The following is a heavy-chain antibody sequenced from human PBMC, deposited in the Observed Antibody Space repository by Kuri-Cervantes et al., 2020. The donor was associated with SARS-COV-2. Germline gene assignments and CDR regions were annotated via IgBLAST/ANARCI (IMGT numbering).Heavy chain of an antibody. Sequence: GESLKISCAASGFTFSSYAMHWVRQAPGKGLEWVAVISYDGSNKYYADSVKGRFTISRDNSKNTLYLQMNSLRAEDTAVYYCARSRYCSSTSCYGYYYYYYGMDVWGQGTTVTVSS. D-gene: IGHD2-2*01. V-gene: IGHV3-30*04. CDR1: GFTFSSYA. J-gene: IGHJ6*02. CDR2: ISYDGSNK. CDR3: ARSRYCSSTSCYGYYYYYYGMDV.